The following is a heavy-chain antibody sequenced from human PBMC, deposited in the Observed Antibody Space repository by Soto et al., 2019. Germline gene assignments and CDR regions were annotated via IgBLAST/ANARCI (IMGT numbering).Heavy chain of an antibody. J-gene: IGHJ6*02. CDR3: AKEREWLRSVNYYGMDV. CDR2: ISYDGSNK. Sequence: QVQLVESGGGVVQPGRSLRLSCAASGFTFSSYGMHWVRQAPGKGLEWVAVISYDGSNKYYADSVKGRFTISRDNSKNTLYLQMNSLRAEDTAVYYCAKEREWLRSVNYYGMDVWGQGTTVTVSS. CDR1: GFTFSSYG. D-gene: IGHD5-12*01. V-gene: IGHV3-30*18.